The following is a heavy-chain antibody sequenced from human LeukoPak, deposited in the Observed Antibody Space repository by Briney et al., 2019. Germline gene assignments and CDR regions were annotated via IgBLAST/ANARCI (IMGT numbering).Heavy chain of an antibody. Sequence: ASVKVSCKASGGTFSSYAISWVRQAPGQGLEWMGWINTNTGNPTYAQGFTGRFVFSLDTSVSTAYLQISSLKAEDTAVYYCARDYGDYVGFMDVWGKGTTVTVSS. CDR3: ARDYGDYVGFMDV. CDR2: INTNTGNP. J-gene: IGHJ6*04. D-gene: IGHD4-17*01. V-gene: IGHV7-4-1*02. CDR1: GGTFSSYA.